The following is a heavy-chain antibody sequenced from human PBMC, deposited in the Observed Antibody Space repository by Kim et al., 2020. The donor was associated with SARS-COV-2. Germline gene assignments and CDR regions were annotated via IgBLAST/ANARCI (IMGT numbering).Heavy chain of an antibody. J-gene: IGHJ4*02. CDR3: AKWYYYDSSGPHVAPFDY. D-gene: IGHD3-22*01. CDR2: ISGSGGST. Sequence: GGSLRLSCAASGFTFSSYAMSWVRQAPGKGLEWVSAISGSGGSTYYADSVKGRFTISRDNSKNTLYLQMNSLRAEDTAVYYCAKWYYYDSSGPHVAPFDYWGQGTLVTVSS. CDR1: GFTFSSYA. V-gene: IGHV3-23*01.